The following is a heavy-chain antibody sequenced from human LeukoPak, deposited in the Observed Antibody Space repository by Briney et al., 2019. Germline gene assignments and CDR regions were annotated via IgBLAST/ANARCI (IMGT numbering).Heavy chain of an antibody. D-gene: IGHD4-17*01. CDR3: ARDPGYGDYSLDAFDV. Sequence: SETLSLTCTVLGASIRSSGFYWGWIRQPPGKGLEWIGCLFSSGGTYVNPFLKSRVTLSLDTSKNEFSLTMTSVIAADTAVYFCARDPGYGDYSLDAFDVWGQGTMVAVSS. CDR2: LFSSGGT. V-gene: IGHV4-39*07. CDR1: GASIRSSGFY. J-gene: IGHJ3*01.